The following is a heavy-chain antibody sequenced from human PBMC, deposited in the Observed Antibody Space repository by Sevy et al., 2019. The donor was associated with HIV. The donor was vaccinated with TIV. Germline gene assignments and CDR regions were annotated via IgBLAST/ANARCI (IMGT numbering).Heavy chain of an antibody. CDR3: ARDRDRGYFDP. J-gene: IGHJ5*02. CDR2: IIAISGTT. CDR1: GGTFSGYS. V-gene: IGHV1-69*13. Sequence: ASVKVSCKTSGGTFSGYSISWLRQAPGQGLEWMGGIIAISGTTNYLQRFQGRITITADVSTRTVYMELSSLGIEDTAIYFCARDRDRGYFDPWGQGTLVTVSS. D-gene: IGHD6-13*01.